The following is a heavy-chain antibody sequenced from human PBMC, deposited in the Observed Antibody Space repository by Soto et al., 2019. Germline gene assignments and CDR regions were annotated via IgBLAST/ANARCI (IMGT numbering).Heavy chain of an antibody. V-gene: IGHV3-23*01. CDR3: AKGPMSYYDSSGYTPFGYFDY. CDR2: ISGSGRST. Sequence: PGGSLRLSCAASGFTFNSYAMSWVRQAPGKGLEWVSVISGSGRSTYYADSVKGRFTISRDNSRNTLYLQMNSLRAEDTAVYYCAKGPMSYYDSSGYTPFGYFDYWGQGTLVTVSS. J-gene: IGHJ4*01. CDR1: GFTFNSYA. D-gene: IGHD3-22*01.